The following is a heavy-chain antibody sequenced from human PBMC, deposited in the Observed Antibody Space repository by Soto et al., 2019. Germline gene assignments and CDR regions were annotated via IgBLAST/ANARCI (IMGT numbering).Heavy chain of an antibody. V-gene: IGHV4-39*01. J-gene: IGHJ6*03. CDR1: GGSISGRAYY. CDR2: IYYSGTT. CDR3: AREQCGGEKCFSECDVYYYYVDV. Sequence: SETLSLTCSVSGGSISGRAYYWALIRQPPGKGLEWIGSIYYSGTTYSNPSLKSRVIISVDTAKNQFSLNLTSVTAPDTATYYCAREQCGGEKCFSECDVYYYYVDVWGKGTTVTVSS. D-gene: IGHD2-21*01.